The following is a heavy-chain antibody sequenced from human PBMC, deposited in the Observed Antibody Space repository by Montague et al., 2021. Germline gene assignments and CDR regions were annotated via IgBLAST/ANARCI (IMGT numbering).Heavy chain of an antibody. V-gene: IGHV3-30*03. CDR1: GFTFSNYA. D-gene: IGHD6-19*01. CDR2: ISPDGSNE. CDR3: AGVGETSGGYWDRFDP. Sequence: SLRLSCAASGFTFSNYALHWVRQSPGKGLEWVAIISPDGSNEDYADSVKGRFSISRDNSNNTLYLLMNSLRSEDTAIYYCAGVGETSGGYWDRFDPWGQGTLVTVSS. J-gene: IGHJ5*02.